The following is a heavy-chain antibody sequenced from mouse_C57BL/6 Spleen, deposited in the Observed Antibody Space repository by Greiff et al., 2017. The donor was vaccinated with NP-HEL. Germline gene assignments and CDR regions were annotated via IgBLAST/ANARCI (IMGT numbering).Heavy chain of an antibody. D-gene: IGHD2-3*01. CDR3: TRYIRLYEGYYDYAMDY. J-gene: IGHJ4*01. V-gene: IGHV5-9-1*02. CDR1: GFTFSSYA. Sequence: EVNLVESGEGLVKPGGSLKLSCAASGFTFSSYAMSWVRQTPEKRLEWVAYISSGGDYIYYADTVKGRFTISRDNARNTLYLQMSSLKSEDTAMYYCTRYIRLYEGYYDYAMDYWGQGTSVTVSS. CDR2: ISSGGDYI.